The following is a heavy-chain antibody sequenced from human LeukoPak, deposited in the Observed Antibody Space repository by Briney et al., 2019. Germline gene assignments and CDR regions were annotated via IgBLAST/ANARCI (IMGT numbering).Heavy chain of an antibody. CDR3: AKSDCTSSSCYTIDY. J-gene: IGHJ4*02. V-gene: IGHV3-23*01. Sequence: GGSLRLSCAASGFTFSSYAMSWVRQVPGQGLEWVSVISDSGGDASYADSGRGRFTISRDNSKNTLYLQMSSLRAEDTAVYYCAKSDCTSSSCYTIDYWGQGTLVTVSS. CDR2: ISDSGGDA. D-gene: IGHD2-2*02. CDR1: GFTFSSYA.